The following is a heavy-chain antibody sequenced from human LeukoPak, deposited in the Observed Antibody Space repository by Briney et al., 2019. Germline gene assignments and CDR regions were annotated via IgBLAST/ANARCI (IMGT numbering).Heavy chain of an antibody. Sequence: GGSLRLSCAASGFTFRSYSMNWVRQAPGKGLEWVSSISSSSSYIYYADSVKGRFTISRDNAKNSLYLQMNSLRAEDTAVYYCARDGGYWGLGYFDYWGQGTLVTVSS. D-gene: IGHD3-16*01. V-gene: IGHV3-21*01. J-gene: IGHJ4*02. CDR1: GFTFRSYS. CDR3: ARDGGYWGLGYFDY. CDR2: ISSSSSYI.